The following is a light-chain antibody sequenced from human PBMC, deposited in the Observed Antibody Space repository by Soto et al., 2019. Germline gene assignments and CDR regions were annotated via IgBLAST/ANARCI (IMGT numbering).Light chain of an antibody. Sequence: DIQMIQSPSTLSASVGDRVTITCRASQSIGAWLAWYQQKPDKAPKLLIHDDSTLESGVPSRFSGSGSGTEFTLTISLLQPDDSATYYCQQYHSYWTFGQGTKVDIK. CDR3: QQYHSYWT. CDR2: DDS. V-gene: IGKV1-5*01. J-gene: IGKJ1*01. CDR1: QSIGAW.